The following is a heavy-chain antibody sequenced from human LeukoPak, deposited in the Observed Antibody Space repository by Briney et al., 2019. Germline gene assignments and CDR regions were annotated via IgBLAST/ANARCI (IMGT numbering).Heavy chain of an antibody. CDR3: AKDWEVYCSSTSCYSPFDP. V-gene: IGHV3-21*01. Sequence: GGSLRLSCAASGFTFSSYSMNWVRQAPGKGLEWVSSISSSSSYIYYADSVKGRFTISRDNAKNSLYLQMNSLRAEDTAVYYCAKDWEVYCSSTSCYSPFDPWGQGTLVTVSS. CDR1: GFTFSSYS. D-gene: IGHD2-2*01. CDR2: ISSSSSYI. J-gene: IGHJ5*02.